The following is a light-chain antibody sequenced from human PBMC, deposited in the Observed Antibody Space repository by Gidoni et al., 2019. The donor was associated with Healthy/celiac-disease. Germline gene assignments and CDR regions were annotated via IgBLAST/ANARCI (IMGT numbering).Light chain of an antibody. Sequence: SYVLTHPHPASVAPGKTARITCGGHNIGSKSVHWYQQKPGQAPVLVFYDDSDRPSGIPERFSGSNSGNTATLTISRVEAGDEADYYCQVWDSSSDHVVFGGGTKLTVL. CDR3: QVWDSSSDHVV. J-gene: IGLJ2*01. CDR1: NIGSKS. CDR2: DDS. V-gene: IGLV3-21*03.